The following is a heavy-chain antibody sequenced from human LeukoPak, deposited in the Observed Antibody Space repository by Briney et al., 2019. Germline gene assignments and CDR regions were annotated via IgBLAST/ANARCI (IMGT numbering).Heavy chain of an antibody. Sequence: GGSLRLSCAASGFTFSRFWMNWVRQAPGRGLEWVANIDQSGGRNNYVDSVKGRFTISRDNAKNSLFLEVSSLRADDTAVYFCARDVEGGTFDIWGQGTTVTVSS. CDR2: IDQSGGRN. CDR1: GFTFSRFW. CDR3: ARDVEGGTFDI. V-gene: IGHV3-7*05. D-gene: IGHD3-16*01. J-gene: IGHJ3*02.